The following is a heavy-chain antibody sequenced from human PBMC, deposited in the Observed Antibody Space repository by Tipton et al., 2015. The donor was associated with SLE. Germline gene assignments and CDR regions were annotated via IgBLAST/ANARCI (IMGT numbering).Heavy chain of an antibody. J-gene: IGHJ4*02. CDR3: ARHGDSLMPPDY. CDR1: GYSISSGEY. D-gene: IGHD2-2*01. CDR2: IHHSVTTST. Sequence: TLSLTCSVSGYSISSGEYWGWIRQPPGKGLEWIGNIHHSVTTSTYYNPSLKSRVTISVDPSKNQFSLKLSSVTAADTAVYYCARHGDSLMPPDYWGQGTLVTVSS. V-gene: IGHV4-38-2*01.